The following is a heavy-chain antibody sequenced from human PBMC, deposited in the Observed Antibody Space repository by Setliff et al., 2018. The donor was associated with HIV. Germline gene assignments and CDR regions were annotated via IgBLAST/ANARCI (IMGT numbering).Heavy chain of an antibody. Sequence: PSETLSLTCIVSGGSMDNYYWNWVRQTPGKGLEWIGYIYESAYSHHTVSLRSRVTISMDTSKNQFSLTLRSVTAADRAVYYCARAQMHRGVVAWSLYYFDYWGQGALVTVSS. D-gene: IGHD3-10*01. CDR3: ARAQMHRGVVAWSLYYFDY. CDR2: IYESAYS. V-gene: IGHV4-59*01. CDR1: GGSMDNYY. J-gene: IGHJ4*02.